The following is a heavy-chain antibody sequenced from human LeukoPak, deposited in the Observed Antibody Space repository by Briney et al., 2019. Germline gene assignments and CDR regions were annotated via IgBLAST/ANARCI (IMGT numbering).Heavy chain of an antibody. V-gene: IGHV1-18*01. Sequence: ASVKVSCKASGYTFTSYGISWVRQAPGQGLEWMGWISAYNGNTNYAQKLQGRVTMTTDTSTSTAYMELRSLRSDDTAVYYCARARIHGLATTYCNYWGQGTLVTVSS. CDR3: ARARIHGLATTYCNY. D-gene: IGHD5-24*01. CDR1: GYTFTSYG. J-gene: IGHJ4*02. CDR2: ISAYNGNT.